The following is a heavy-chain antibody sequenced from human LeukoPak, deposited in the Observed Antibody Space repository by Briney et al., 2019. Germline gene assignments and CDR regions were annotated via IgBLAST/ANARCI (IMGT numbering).Heavy chain of an antibody. V-gene: IGHV3-23*01. D-gene: IGHD3-22*01. Sequence: GGSLRLSCAVSGITLSNYGMSWVRQAPGKGLEWVAGISGSGGRTNYADSVKGRFTISRDNPKNTLYLQMNSLRAEDTAVYFCAKRGVVIRVILVGFHKQAYYFDSWGQGALVTVSS. CDR2: ISGSGGRT. CDR3: AKRGVVIRVILVGFHKQAYYFDS. J-gene: IGHJ4*02. CDR1: GITLSNYG.